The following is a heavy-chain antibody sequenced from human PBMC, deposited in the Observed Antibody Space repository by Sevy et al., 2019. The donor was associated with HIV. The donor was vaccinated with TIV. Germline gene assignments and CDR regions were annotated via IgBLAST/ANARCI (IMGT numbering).Heavy chain of an antibody. J-gene: IGHJ5*02. CDR2: IHYSGST. D-gene: IGHD3-22*01. V-gene: IGHV4-59*11. Sequence: ETLSLTCTVSGGSINSHYWSWIRQPPGKGLEWIAYIHYSGSTSYNPSLKSRVTISADTSKNQFSLKLSSVTAADTAVYYCARGTRSGWSDPWGQGILVTVSS. CDR3: ARGTRSGWSDP. CDR1: GGSINSHY.